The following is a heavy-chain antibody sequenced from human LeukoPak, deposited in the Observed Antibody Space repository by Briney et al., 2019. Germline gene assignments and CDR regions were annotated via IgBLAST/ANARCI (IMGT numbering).Heavy chain of an antibody. CDR1: GGSISSSSYY. Sequence: SETLSLTCTVSGGSISSSSYYWGCIRQPPGKGLEWIGSIYYSGSTYYNPSLKSRVTISVDTSKNQFSLKLSSVTAADTAVYYCARSDCSSTSCPHEGYYYYMDVWGKGTTVTVPS. D-gene: IGHD2-2*01. CDR3: ARSDCSSTSCPHEGYYYYMDV. J-gene: IGHJ6*03. CDR2: IYYSGST. V-gene: IGHV4-39*01.